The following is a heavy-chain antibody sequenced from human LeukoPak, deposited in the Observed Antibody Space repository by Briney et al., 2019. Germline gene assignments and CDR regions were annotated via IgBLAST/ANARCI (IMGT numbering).Heavy chain of an antibody. V-gene: IGHV3-23*01. J-gene: IGHJ4*02. CDR2: ITGSGVSI. D-gene: IGHD2-15*01. CDR3: ATYRGRGSPFDF. CDR1: GFTFSTSA. Sequence: GGSLRLSCAASGFTFSTSAMTWVRQTPEKGLEWVSGITGSGVSIKYADSVRGRFTISRENSKNTVYLDMNSLRAEDTAVYYCATYRGRGSPFDFWGQGTQVTVSS.